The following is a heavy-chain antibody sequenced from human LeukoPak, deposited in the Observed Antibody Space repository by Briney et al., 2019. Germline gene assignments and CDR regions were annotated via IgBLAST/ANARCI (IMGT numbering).Heavy chain of an antibody. CDR2: ISYDGSNK. V-gene: IGHV3-30*18. Sequence: GGSLRLSCAASGFTVSNNYVTWVRQAPGKGLEWVAVISYDGSNKYYTDSVKGRFSISRDNSKNTLYLQMNSLRAEDMAVYYCAKGFLMVRGVSSHFDYWGQGTLVTVSS. CDR3: AKGFLMVRGVSSHFDY. CDR1: GFTVSNNY. D-gene: IGHD3-10*01. J-gene: IGHJ4*02.